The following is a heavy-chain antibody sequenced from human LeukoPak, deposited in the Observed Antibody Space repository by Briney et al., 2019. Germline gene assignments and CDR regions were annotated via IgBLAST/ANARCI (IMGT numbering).Heavy chain of an antibody. J-gene: IGHJ4*02. CDR1: GYTFTRYY. Sequence: ASVKVSCKGSGYTFTRYYMHWVGQAPGQGGEGMGVINLSGGRRSYAQKFQGRGSMTRDTSTSPVYMELSRLRSEDTAVYYCVRSGYDRAIDYWGQGTLVTVSS. D-gene: IGHD5-12*01. CDR2: INLSGGRR. V-gene: IGHV1-46*01. CDR3: VRSGYDRAIDY.